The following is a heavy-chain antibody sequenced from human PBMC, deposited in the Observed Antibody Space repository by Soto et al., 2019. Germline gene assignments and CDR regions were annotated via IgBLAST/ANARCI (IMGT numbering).Heavy chain of an antibody. CDR2: INSDGKTT. CDR1: GFTFNNNW. CDR3: TRGGATGAGIYHFEN. Sequence: EVQLVESGGGLVQPGGSLRLSCAASGFTFNNNWMHWVRQAPVKGLVWISRINSDGKTTTYADFVKGRFIISRDNAKNTVYLQVNSLGGEYTAVYYCTRGGATGAGIYHFENWGQGTLVTVSS. D-gene: IGHD3-10*01. J-gene: IGHJ4*02. V-gene: IGHV3-74*01.